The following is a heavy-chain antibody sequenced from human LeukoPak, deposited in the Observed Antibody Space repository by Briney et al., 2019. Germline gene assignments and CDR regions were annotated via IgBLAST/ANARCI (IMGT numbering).Heavy chain of an antibody. D-gene: IGHD3-16*02. CDR3: ARVPAYYDYVWGSYRYNWFDP. CDR2: IRSKAYGGTT. J-gene: IGHJ5*02. V-gene: IGHV3-49*04. Sequence: GGSLRLSCTASGFTFGDYAMSWVRQAPGKGLEWVGFIRSKAYGGTTEYAASVKGRFTISRDDSKSIAYLQMNSLKTEDTAVYYCARVPAYYDYVWGSYRYNWFDPWGQGTLVTVSS. CDR1: GFTFGDYA.